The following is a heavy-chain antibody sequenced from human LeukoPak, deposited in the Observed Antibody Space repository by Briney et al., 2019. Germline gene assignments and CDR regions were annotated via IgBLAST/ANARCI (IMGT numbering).Heavy chain of an antibody. CDR3: ARGVRALADYYYYYMDV. Sequence: ASVKVSCKASGYTFTSYGVSWVRQAPGQGLEWMGWMNPNSGNTGYAQKFQGRVTMTRNTSISTAYMELSSLRSEDTAVYYCARGVRALADYYYYYMDVWGKGTTVTISS. D-gene: IGHD6-13*01. J-gene: IGHJ6*03. CDR1: GYTFTSYG. CDR2: MNPNSGNT. V-gene: IGHV1-8*02.